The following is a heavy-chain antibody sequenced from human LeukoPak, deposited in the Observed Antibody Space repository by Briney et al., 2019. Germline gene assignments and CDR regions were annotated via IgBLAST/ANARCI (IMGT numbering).Heavy chain of an antibody. V-gene: IGHV1-18*04. CDR2: IITYNGNT. CDR1: GYTFTGYY. Sequence: GASVKVSCKASGYTFTGYYMHWVRQAPGQGLEWMGCIITYNGNTYYSQKLQGRVTMTTDTSTSTAYMELRSLRSDDTAVYYCAKTTVTSEEYFYYYMDVWGKGTTVTVSS. CDR3: AKTTVTSEEYFYYYMDV. J-gene: IGHJ6*03. D-gene: IGHD4-17*01.